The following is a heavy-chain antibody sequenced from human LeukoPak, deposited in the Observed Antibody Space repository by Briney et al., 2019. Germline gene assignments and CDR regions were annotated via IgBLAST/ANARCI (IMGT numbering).Heavy chain of an antibody. CDR3: ARITMVRGAMGGFDY. CDR1: VFSLSTSGMC. D-gene: IGHD3-10*01. CDR2: IDWDDDK. V-gene: IGHV2-70*11. J-gene: IGHJ4*02. Sequence: QSGPALVKPTQTLTLTCTFSVFSLSTSGMCVSWIRQPPGKALEWLASIDWDDDKYYSTSLKTRLTISKDTSKNQVVLTMTNMDPVDTATYYCARITMVRGAMGGFDYWGQGTLVTVSS.